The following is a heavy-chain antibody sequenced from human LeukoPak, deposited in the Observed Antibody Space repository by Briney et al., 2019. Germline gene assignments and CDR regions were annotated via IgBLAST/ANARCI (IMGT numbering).Heavy chain of an antibody. D-gene: IGHD3-22*01. CDR1: GYTFTGYY. Sequence: ASVKVSCKASGYTFTGYYMHWVRQAPGQGLEWMGWINPNSGGTNYAQKFQGRVTMTRDTSISTAYMELSRLRSDDTAVYYCVRGADSSGYYGVYGMDVWGQGTTVTVSS. CDR3: VRGADSSGYYGVYGMDV. J-gene: IGHJ6*02. CDR2: INPNSGGT. V-gene: IGHV1-2*02.